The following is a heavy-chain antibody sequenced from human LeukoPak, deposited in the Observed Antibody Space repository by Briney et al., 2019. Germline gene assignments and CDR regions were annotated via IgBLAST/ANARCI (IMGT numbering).Heavy chain of an antibody. CDR1: GFTFSGYG. D-gene: IGHD2-15*01. V-gene: IGHV3-30*18. Sequence: GGSLRLSCAASGFTFSGYGMHWVRQAPGKGLEWVAVISYDGSNKYYADSVKGRFTISRDNSKNTLYLQMNSLRAEDTAVYYCAKDLTVCCSGGSCYSPLDYWGQGTLVTVSS. J-gene: IGHJ4*02. CDR3: AKDLTVCCSGGSCYSPLDY. CDR2: ISYDGSNK.